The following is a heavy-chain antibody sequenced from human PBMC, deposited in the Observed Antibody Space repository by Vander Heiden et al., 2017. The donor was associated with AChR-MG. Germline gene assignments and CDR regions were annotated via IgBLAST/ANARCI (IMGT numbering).Heavy chain of an antibody. CDR3: VKDRCSCARCYDRFDP. Sequence: QVHLVESGGGVVQPGGSLRLSCAASGFTFSNHGMHWVRQAPGKGLEWVAFIQGDASLELYEDSVKGRFTISRDNSKNTVYLQMNSLRAEDTAVYYCVKDRCSCARCYDRFDPWGQGTLVTVSS. D-gene: IGHD2-2*01. J-gene: IGHJ5*02. CDR1: GFTFSNHG. V-gene: IGHV3-30*02. CDR2: IQGDASLE.